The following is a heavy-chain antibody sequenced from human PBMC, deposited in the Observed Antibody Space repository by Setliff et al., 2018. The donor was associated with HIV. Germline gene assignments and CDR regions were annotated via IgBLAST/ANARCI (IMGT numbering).Heavy chain of an antibody. Sequence: GESLKISCEASGFAFSTFDMNWVRQSPGKGLEWVSGVSPGSHTTYYAESVKGRFTVSRDDSNNMLFLQMTSLGDDDTAIYYRAKLTIGIYPRSFDLWGPGTMVTVS. D-gene: IGHD1-26*01. V-gene: IGHV3-23*01. CDR3: AKLTIGIYPRSFDL. J-gene: IGHJ3*01. CDR2: VSPGSHTT. CDR1: GFAFSTFD.